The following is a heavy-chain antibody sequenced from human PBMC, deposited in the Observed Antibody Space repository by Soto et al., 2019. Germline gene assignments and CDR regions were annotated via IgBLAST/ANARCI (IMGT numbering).Heavy chain of an antibody. Sequence: QVQLVQSGAEVKKPGSSVKVSCKASGGTFSSYAISWVRQAPGQGLEWMGGIIPICGTANYAQKFQGRVTITADESTSTAYMELSSLRSEDTAVYYCARDDYDYVWGSYRPSYYYYGMDVWGQGTTVTVSS. V-gene: IGHV1-69*12. CDR2: IIPICGTA. CDR3: ARDDYDYVWGSYRPSYYYYGMDV. CDR1: GGTFSSYA. J-gene: IGHJ6*02. D-gene: IGHD3-16*02.